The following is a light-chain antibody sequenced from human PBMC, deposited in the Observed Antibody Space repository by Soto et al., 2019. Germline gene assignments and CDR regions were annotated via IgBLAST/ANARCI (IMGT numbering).Light chain of an antibody. V-gene: IGLV2-14*01. CDR2: DVS. CDR3: NSYTSSSTYV. Sequence: QSVLTQPASVSGSPGQSITISCTGTSSDVGGYNYVSWYQQHPGKAPKLVIYDVSNRPSGVSNRFSGSKSGNTASLTISGLQAEDETDYYCNSYTSSSTYVFVSGTKVXXL. CDR1: SSDVGGYNY. J-gene: IGLJ1*01.